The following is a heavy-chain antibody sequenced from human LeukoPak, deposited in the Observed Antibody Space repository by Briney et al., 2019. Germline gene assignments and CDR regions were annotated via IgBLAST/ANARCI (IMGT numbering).Heavy chain of an antibody. Sequence: KPGGSLRLSCAASGFTFSSYSMNWVRQPPGKGLEWVSSISSRSSNLYYADSVKGRFTISRDNAKNSLYLQMNSLRAEDTALYYCARDGDVDGYNSYFDYWGQGTLVTVSS. CDR2: ISSRSSNL. J-gene: IGHJ4*02. CDR1: GFTFSSYS. CDR3: ARDGDVDGYNSYFDY. D-gene: IGHD5-24*01. V-gene: IGHV3-21*01.